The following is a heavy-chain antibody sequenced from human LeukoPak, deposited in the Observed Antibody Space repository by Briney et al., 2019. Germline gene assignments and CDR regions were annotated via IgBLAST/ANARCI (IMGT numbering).Heavy chain of an antibody. Sequence: ETVSLTCTVSGGSITYYYWNWIRQPPGKGLEWIGYIYYSGSTTYNPSLKSRVTISVDTSKNQFSLTLNSVTAADTAVYYCARSRLFGVITPLYYWGQGTLVTVSS. CDR2: IYYSGST. CDR1: GGSITYYY. V-gene: IGHV4-59*08. D-gene: IGHD3-3*01. J-gene: IGHJ4*02. CDR3: ARSRLFGVITPLYY.